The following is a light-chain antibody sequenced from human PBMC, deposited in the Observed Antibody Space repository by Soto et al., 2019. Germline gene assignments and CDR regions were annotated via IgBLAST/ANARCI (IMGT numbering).Light chain of an antibody. J-gene: IGKJ4*01. CDR1: QSLLHSDGNTY. V-gene: IGKV2-24*01. CDR3: MQGTRFPFT. CDR2: KVS. Sequence: EIVMTQTPLSSPVTVGQPASISCSSSQSLLHSDGNTYLSWLQQRPGQPPRLLIDKVSNRFSGVPVRISGSEAGTDFTLIISRVEAEDVGFYYCMQGTRFPFTFGGGTKVEIK.